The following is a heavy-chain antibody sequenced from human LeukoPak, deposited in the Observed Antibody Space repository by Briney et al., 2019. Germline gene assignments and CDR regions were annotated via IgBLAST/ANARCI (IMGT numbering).Heavy chain of an antibody. CDR2: LSPDGSESGE. D-gene: IGHD4-17*01. V-gene: IGHV3-7*01. J-gene: IGHJ4*02. Sequence: GSLRLSFAASGFSVSDYCMSWVRQRPAKGLGWVASLSPDGSESGERYADSVKARFTISKDNARNSMYLQMNSLSAEDTALFFCARLFGGVTTFDYWGQGTLVTVSS. CDR3: ARLFGGVTTFDY. CDR1: GFSVSDYC.